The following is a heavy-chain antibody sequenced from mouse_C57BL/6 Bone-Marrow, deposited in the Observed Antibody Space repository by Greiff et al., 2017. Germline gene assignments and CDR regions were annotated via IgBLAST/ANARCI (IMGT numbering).Heavy chain of an antibody. J-gene: IGHJ4*01. V-gene: IGHV1-69*01. CDR1: GYTFTSYW. CDR3: ASSNLDY. Sequence: VQLQQPGAELVMPGASVKLSCKASGYTFTSYWMHWVKQRPGQGLEWIGEIDPSDSYTNYNQKFKGKSTLTVDKSSSTAYMQLSSLTSEDSAVYYCASSNLDYWGQGTSVTVSS. D-gene: IGHD2-5*01. CDR2: IDPSDSYT.